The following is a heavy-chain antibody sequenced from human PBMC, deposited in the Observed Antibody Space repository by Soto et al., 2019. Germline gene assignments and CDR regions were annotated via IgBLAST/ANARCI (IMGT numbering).Heavy chain of an antibody. D-gene: IGHD3-3*01. CDR2: ISGSGGST. Sequence: GGSLRLSCAASGFTFSSYAMSWVRQAPGKGLEWVSAISGSGGSTYYADSGKGRFTISRDNSKNTLYLQMNSLRAEDTAVYYCAKEAEGTIFGVVISHNWFDPWGQGTLVTVSS. CDR1: GFTFSSYA. J-gene: IGHJ5*02. V-gene: IGHV3-23*01. CDR3: AKEAEGTIFGVVISHNWFDP.